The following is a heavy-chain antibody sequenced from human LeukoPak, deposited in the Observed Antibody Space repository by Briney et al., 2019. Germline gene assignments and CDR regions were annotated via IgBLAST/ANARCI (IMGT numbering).Heavy chain of an antibody. D-gene: IGHD1-1*01. V-gene: IGHV4-39*01. J-gene: IGHJ5*02. CDR2: IYYSRRT. CDR3: ARQGTGTHRGLNWFDP. CDR1: GGSISSSSDY. Sequence: SETLSLTCTVSGGSISSSSDYWGWIRQPPGKGLEWIVNIYYSRRTYYNPSLKSRVTISVDTSKNQFSLNLSSVTAADTAVYYCARQGTGTHRGLNWFDPWGQGTLVTVSS.